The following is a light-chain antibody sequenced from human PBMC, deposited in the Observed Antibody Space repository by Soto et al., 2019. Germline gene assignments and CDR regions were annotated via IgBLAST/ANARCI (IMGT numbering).Light chain of an antibody. Sequence: EIVLTQSPGTLSLSPGERATLSCRASERLSSVYLAWYQQRPGQPPRLLIYGASNRATGIPDRFSGSGSGTDFTLTISRLEPEDFAVYYCQRYGSSGTFGQGTKVDI. CDR1: ERLSSVY. V-gene: IGKV3-20*01. CDR3: QRYGSSGT. J-gene: IGKJ1*01. CDR2: GAS.